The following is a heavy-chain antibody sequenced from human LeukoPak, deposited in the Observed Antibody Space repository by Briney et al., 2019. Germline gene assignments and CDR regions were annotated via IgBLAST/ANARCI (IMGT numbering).Heavy chain of an antibody. V-gene: IGHV3-43*02. CDR3: AKGGGITMIVVVENYFDY. CDR2: ISGDGGST. CDR1: GFTFDDYA. D-gene: IGHD3-22*01. Sequence: GGSLRLSCAASGFTFDDYAMHWVRQAPGKGLEWVSLISGDGGSTYYADSVKGRFTISRDNSKNSLYLQMNSLRTEDTALYYCAKGGGITMIVVVENYFDYWGKGTLVTVSS. J-gene: IGHJ4*02.